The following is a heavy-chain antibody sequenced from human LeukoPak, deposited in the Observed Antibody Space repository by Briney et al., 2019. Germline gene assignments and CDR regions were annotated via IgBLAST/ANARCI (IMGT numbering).Heavy chain of an antibody. CDR1: GFTFSSYG. J-gene: IGHJ4*02. V-gene: IGHV3-30*18. Sequence: GGSLRLSCAASGFTFSSYGMHWVRQAPGKGLEWAAVISYDGSNKYYADSVKGRFTISRDNSKNTLYLQMNSLRAEDTAVYYCAKDKEWLTSDGVKDYWGQGTLVTVSS. CDR2: ISYDGSNK. CDR3: AKDKEWLTSDGVKDY. D-gene: IGHD6-19*01.